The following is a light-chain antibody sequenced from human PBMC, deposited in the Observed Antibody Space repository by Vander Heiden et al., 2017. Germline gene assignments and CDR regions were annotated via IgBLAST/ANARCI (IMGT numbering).Light chain of an antibody. CDR1: SSNIVKNY. V-gene: IGLV1-51*01. CDR3: GTWDSSLSVSVV. J-gene: IGLJ2*01. Sequence: QSVFTQPPSVSAAPGQKVTISCSGSSSNIVKNYVSWYQQLPGTAPKLLIYDNTKRPTGIPDRFSGSKSGTSATLGITGLLPGDEAEYYCGTWDSSLSVSVVFGGGTKLTVL. CDR2: DNT.